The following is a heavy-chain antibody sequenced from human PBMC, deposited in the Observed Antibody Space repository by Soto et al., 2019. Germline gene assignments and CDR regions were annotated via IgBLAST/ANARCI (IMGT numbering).Heavy chain of an antibody. CDR3: AREGGIAAAGLFDY. Sequence: SDTLSITCTVSSGSISSSSDYGVLIRHPPGKGLDWIGSIYYSGSTYYSPSLKSRVTISVDTSKNQFSLKLSSVTAADTAVYYCAREGGIAAAGLFDYWGQGTLVTVSS. V-gene: IGHV4-39*01. CDR2: IYYSGST. D-gene: IGHD6-13*01. J-gene: IGHJ4*02. CDR1: SGSISSSSDY.